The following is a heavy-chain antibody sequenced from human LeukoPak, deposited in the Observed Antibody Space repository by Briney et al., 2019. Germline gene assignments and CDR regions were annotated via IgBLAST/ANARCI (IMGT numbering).Heavy chain of an antibody. J-gene: IGHJ4*02. CDR2: IYPGDSDT. V-gene: IGHV5-51*01. CDR3: ARRATVRGVIREGDY. CDR1: GYSFTSYW. Sequence: GESLKISCKGSGYSFTSYWIGWVRQMPGKGLEWMGIIYPGDSDTRYSPSFQGQVTISADKSTCTAYLQWSSLKASDTAMYYCARRATVRGVIREGDYWGQGTLVTVSS. D-gene: IGHD3-10*01.